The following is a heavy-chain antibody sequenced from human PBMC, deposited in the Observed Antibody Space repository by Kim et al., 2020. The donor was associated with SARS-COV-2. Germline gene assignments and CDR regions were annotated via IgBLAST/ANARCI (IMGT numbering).Heavy chain of an antibody. CDR1: GFTFSSYD. CDR3: ARSKSGWYGDYFDL. J-gene: IGHJ4*02. V-gene: IGHV3-13*04. CDR2: IGTSGDT. Sequence: GGSLRLSCAASGFTFSSYDMNWVRQGTGKGLEWVSHIGTSGDTKYAVSVKGRFTISRENTKNSLYLQLNSLRAGDTAVYYCARSKSGWYGDYFDLCGQGTRVNVSS. D-gene: IGHD6-19*01.